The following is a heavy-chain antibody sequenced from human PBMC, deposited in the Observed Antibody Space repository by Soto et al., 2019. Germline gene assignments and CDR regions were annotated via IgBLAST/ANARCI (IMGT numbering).Heavy chain of an antibody. Sequence: EVQLVESGGGLVQPGESPRLSCAASGFTFSSYWMHWVRQAPGKGLVWVSRINYDGSTTGYADAVKGRFTISRDNAKDTVYLEMNSLTAEDTAVYYCARVARGAWGVFDSWGQGTLVTVSS. V-gene: IGHV3-74*01. CDR3: ARVARGAWGVFDS. D-gene: IGHD3-16*01. CDR2: INYDGSTT. J-gene: IGHJ4*02. CDR1: GFTFSSYW.